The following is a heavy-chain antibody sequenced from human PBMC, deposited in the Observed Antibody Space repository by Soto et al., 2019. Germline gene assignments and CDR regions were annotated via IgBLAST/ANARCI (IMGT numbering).Heavy chain of an antibody. V-gene: IGHV4-39*01. CDR3: VGVVVPAAMPVMGYYYYMDV. D-gene: IGHD2-2*01. CDR2: IYYSGST. CDR1: GGSISSSSYY. J-gene: IGHJ6*03. Sequence: PSETLSLTCTVSGGSISSSSYYWGWIRQPPGKGLEWIGSIYYSGSTYFNPSLKSRVTISVDTSKNQFSLKLSSVTAADTAVYYCVGVVVPAAMPVMGYYYYMDVWGKGTTVTVAS.